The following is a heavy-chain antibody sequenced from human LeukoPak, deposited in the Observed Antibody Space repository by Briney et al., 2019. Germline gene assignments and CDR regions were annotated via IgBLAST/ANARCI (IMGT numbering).Heavy chain of an antibody. V-gene: IGHV4-59*11. Sequence: PSETLSLTCSVSGGSINNHIWSWIRQPPGKGLEWIGYISYSGSANCNPSLKSRVTISVDTSKNQFSLKVTSVTAADTAVYYCARETAMVLDYWGQGTLVTVSS. CDR2: ISYSGSA. J-gene: IGHJ4*02. CDR1: GGSINNHI. D-gene: IGHD5-18*01. CDR3: ARETAMVLDY.